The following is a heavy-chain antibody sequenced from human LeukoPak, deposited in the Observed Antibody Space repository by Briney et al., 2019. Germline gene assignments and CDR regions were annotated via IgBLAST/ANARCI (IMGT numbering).Heavy chain of an antibody. V-gene: IGHV4-59*01. CDR1: GGSISSYY. CDR2: IYYSGST. CDR3: ARWGRIAAAGGGDY. Sequence: SSETLSLTCTVSGGSISSYYWSWIRQPPGKGLEWIGYIYYSGSTNYNPSLKSRVTISVDTSKNQFSLKLSSVTAADTAVYYCARWGRIAAAGGGDYWGQGTLVTVSS. D-gene: IGHD6-13*01. J-gene: IGHJ4*02.